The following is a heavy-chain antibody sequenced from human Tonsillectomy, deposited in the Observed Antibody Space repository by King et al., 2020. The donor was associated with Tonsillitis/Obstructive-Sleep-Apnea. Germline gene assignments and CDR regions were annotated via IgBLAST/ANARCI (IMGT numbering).Heavy chain of an antibody. CDR1: GFNFSNAW. CDR3: TTDTPPYGPLSAFAI. CDR2: IKSKTDGGTT. J-gene: IGHJ3*02. Sequence: VQLVESGGGLVKPGGPLRLSCAASGFNFSNAWMNWVRQSPGKGLEWVGRIKSKTDGGTTDYAAPVKGRFTISRDDSRNTLYLEMNSLKTEDTAVYYCTTDTPPYGPLSAFAIWCHGTTVAASS. V-gene: IGHV3-15*07. D-gene: IGHD2-15*01.